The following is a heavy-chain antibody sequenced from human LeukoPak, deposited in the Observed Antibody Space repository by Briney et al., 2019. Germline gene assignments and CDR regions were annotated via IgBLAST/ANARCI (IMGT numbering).Heavy chain of an antibody. CDR2: IYHSGST. D-gene: IGHD3-22*01. CDR3: ARVRIYYYDSSGTWTGLPVGMDV. V-gene: IGHV4-30-4*01. CDR1: GGSISSGDYY. J-gene: IGHJ6*02. Sequence: SETLSLTCTVSGGSISSGDYYWSWNRQPPGKGLEWIGYIYHSGSTYYNPSLKSRVTISVDTSKNQFSLKLSSVTAADTAVYYCARVRIYYYDSSGTWTGLPVGMDVWGQGTTVTVSS.